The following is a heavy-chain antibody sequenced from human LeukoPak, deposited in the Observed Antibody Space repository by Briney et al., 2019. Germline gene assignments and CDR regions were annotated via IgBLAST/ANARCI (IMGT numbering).Heavy chain of an antibody. CDR1: GYTFTGYY. J-gene: IGHJ5*02. CDR2: INPNSGGT. Sequence: ASVKVSCKASGYTFTGYYMHWVRQAPGQGLEWMGWINPNSGGTNYAQKFQGRVTMTRDTSISTAYMELSRLGSDDTAVYYCARAPTIVGDEGWFDPWGQGTLVTVSS. D-gene: IGHD3-22*01. CDR3: ARAPTIVGDEGWFDP. V-gene: IGHV1-2*02.